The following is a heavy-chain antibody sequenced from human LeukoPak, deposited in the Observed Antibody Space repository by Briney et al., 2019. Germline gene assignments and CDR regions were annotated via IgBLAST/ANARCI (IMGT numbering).Heavy chain of an antibody. CDR3: ATHSGSHNYYYYGMDV. CDR1: GGSITSSIYN. CDR2: IYYTGSA. D-gene: IGHD1-26*01. J-gene: IGHJ6*02. V-gene: IGHV4-39*01. Sequence: SETLSLTCTVSGGSITSSIYNWGWLRQPPGKGLEWIGSIYYTGSAYYNPSLKSRVTISVDTSNNQFSLMLNSVTAADTAVYCCATHSGSHNYYYYGMDVWGQGTTVTVSS.